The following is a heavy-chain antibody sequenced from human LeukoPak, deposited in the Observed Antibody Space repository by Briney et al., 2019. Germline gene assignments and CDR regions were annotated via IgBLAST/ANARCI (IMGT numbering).Heavy chain of an antibody. V-gene: IGHV4-38-2*02. CDR1: GYSINNGFY. D-gene: IGHD1-14*01. CDR2: MYYNGRT. CDR3: ARARRDVAEAMD. Sequence: SETLSLTCTVSGYSINNGFYWDWIRQPPGRGLEWIGGMYYNGRTYYNPSLKSRAHISPDTSKNHFSLKLSSVTAADTAVYYCARARRDVAEAMDWGQGTLVTVSS. J-gene: IGHJ4*02.